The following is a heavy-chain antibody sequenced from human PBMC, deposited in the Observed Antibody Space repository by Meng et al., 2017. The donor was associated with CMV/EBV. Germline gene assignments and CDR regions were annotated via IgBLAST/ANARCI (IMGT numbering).Heavy chain of an antibody. Sequence: SGVCVSSSDVSWVRQAPGKGLEWVSVIYSGGSTYYADSVKGRFTISRDNSKNTLYLQMNSLRAEDTAMYYCARDSYDPGSTSKNWFDPWGQGTLVTVSS. J-gene: IGHJ5*02. CDR1: GVCVSSSD. V-gene: IGHV3-53*01. D-gene: IGHD2-2*01. CDR2: IYSGGST. CDR3: ARDSYDPGSTSKNWFDP.